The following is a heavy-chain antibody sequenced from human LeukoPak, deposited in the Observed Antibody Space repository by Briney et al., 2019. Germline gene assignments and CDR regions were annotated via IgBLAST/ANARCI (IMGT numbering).Heavy chain of an antibody. CDR3: ARDLGGMDV. J-gene: IGHJ6*02. V-gene: IGHV4-34*01. CDR2: INQSGNT. CDR1: GGSFSDYY. Sequence: SQTLSLTCGVYGGSFSDYYWSWVRQSPGRGLEWIGEINQSGNTNYDPSLKSRVTISVDTSKKQFSLKLASVTAADTAVYYCARDLGGMDVWGQGTTVTVSS.